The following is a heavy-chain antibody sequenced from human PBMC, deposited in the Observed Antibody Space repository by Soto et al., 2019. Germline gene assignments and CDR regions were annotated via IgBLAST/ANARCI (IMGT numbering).Heavy chain of an antibody. D-gene: IGHD3-10*01. V-gene: IGHV1-18*01. J-gene: IGHJ6*03. Sequence: ASVKVSCKASGYTFTSYGISWVRQAPGQGLEWMGWISAYNGNTNYAQKLQGRVTMTTDTSTSTAYMELRSLRSDDTAVYYCASMVRGVIEDYYYYMDVWGKGTTVTVSS. CDR2: ISAYNGNT. CDR3: ASMVRGVIEDYYYYMDV. CDR1: GYTFTSYG.